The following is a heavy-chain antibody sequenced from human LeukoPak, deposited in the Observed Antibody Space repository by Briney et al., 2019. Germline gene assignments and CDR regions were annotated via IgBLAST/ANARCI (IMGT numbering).Heavy chain of an antibody. CDR1: GFTFSSYA. Sequence: GGSLRLSCAASGFTFSSYAMSWVRQAPGKGLEWVSTISGSGGSTYYADSVKGRFTVSRDNSKNTLYLQMNSLRAEDTAVYYCAKGVRHYYDSSGFDYWGQGTLVTVSS. D-gene: IGHD3-22*01. J-gene: IGHJ4*02. CDR3: AKGVRHYYDSSGFDY. CDR2: ISGSGGST. V-gene: IGHV3-23*01.